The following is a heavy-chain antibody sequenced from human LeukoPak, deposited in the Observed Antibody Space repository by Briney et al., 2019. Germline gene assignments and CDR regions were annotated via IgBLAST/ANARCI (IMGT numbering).Heavy chain of an antibody. D-gene: IGHD5-18*01. Sequence: PGGSLRLSCSASGFTVSNYWVNWVRQAPGKGLEWVANIKGDGTEINYVDSVKGRFTISRDNPKNSLYLQLNSLRAEDTAVYYCAGGYNIDYWGQGTLVHVSS. V-gene: IGHV3-7*01. J-gene: IGHJ4*02. CDR2: IKGDGTEI. CDR3: AGGYNIDY. CDR1: GFTVSNYW.